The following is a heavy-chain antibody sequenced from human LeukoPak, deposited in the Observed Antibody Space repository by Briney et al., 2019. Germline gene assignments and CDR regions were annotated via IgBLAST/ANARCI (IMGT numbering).Heavy chain of an antibody. CDR1: GGSISSGDYY. CDR3: ARGGAFDI. V-gene: IGHV4-30-4*01. CDR2: IYYSGST. J-gene: IGHJ3*02. Sequence: PSETLSLTCTVSGGSISSGDYYWSWIRQPPGEGLEWIGYIYYSGSTNYNPSLKSRVTISVDKSKNQFSLKLSSVTAADTAVYYCARGGAFDIWGQGTMVTVSS.